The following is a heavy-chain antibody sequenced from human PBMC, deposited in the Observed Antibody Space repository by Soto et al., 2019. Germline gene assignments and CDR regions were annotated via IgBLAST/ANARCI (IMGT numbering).Heavy chain of an antibody. CDR2: IKEDGSEK. CDR3: VRTGWNPPDY. Sequence: EVQLVESGGGLVQPGGSLRLSCAVSGFTFNRHWMSWVRQTPGKGLEWVASIKEDGSEKSYVDSVKGRFTISRDNAKNSLFLQMNSLRVGDTDVYYCVRTGWNPPDYWGQGTLVTVSS. D-gene: IGHD1-1*01. J-gene: IGHJ4*02. V-gene: IGHV3-7*01. CDR1: GFTFNRHW.